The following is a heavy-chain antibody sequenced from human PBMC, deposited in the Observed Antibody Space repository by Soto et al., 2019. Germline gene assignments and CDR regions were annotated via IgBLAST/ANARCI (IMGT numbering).Heavy chain of an antibody. CDR2: ISAYNGNT. Sequence: GASVKVSCKAPGYTFTSYGISWVRQAPGQGLEWMGWISAYNGNTNYAQKLQGRVTMTTDTSTSTAYMELRSLRSDDTAVYYCARDKGFYDFWSGSNYYYYMDVWGKGTTVTVSS. J-gene: IGHJ6*03. D-gene: IGHD3-3*01. CDR3: ARDKGFYDFWSGSNYYYYMDV. V-gene: IGHV1-18*01. CDR1: GYTFTSYG.